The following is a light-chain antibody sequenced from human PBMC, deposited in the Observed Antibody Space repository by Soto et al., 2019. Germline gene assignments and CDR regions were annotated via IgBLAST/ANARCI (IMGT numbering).Light chain of an antibody. J-gene: IGKJ1*01. Sequence: EIVLTQSPATLSVFPGERATLSCRASQSVSSNLAWYQQKLGQAPRLLIYGASTRATGVPARFSGSGSGTEFTLTISIPQSEDFADFYCQQYDDWPRTFGQGTRVEIE. CDR2: GAS. CDR3: QQYDDWPRT. CDR1: QSVSSN. V-gene: IGKV3-15*01.